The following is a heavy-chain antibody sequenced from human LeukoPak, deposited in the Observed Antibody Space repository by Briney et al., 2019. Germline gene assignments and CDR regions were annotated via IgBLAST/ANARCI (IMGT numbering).Heavy chain of an antibody. CDR3: ARKRYCSSTSCHRYGMDV. Sequence: ASVKVSRKASGYTFTSYGISWVRQAPGQGLEWMGWISAYNGNTNYAQKLQGRVTMTTDTSTSTAYMELRSLRSDDTAVYYCARKRYCSSTSCHRYGMDVWGQGTTVTVSS. D-gene: IGHD2-2*01. CDR1: GYTFTSYG. J-gene: IGHJ6*02. V-gene: IGHV1-18*01. CDR2: ISAYNGNT.